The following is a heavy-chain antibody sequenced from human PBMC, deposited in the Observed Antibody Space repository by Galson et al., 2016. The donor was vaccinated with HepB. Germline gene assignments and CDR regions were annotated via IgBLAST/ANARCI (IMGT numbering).Heavy chain of an antibody. CDR3: ARVDISGWPYYFDY. D-gene: IGHD6-19*01. CDR2: INQDGSER. V-gene: IGHV3-7*03. Sequence: SLRLSCAASGFTISSYSMHWVRQAPGRGLEWVANINQDGSERYYVDSVKGRFTISRDNAKNSLSLQMSSLRAEDSALYYCARVDISGWPYYFDYWGQGSLVTVSS. CDR1: GFTISSYS. J-gene: IGHJ4*02.